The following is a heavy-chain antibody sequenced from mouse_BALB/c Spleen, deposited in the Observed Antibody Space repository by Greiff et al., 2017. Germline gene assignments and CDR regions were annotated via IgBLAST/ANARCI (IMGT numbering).Heavy chain of an antibody. CDR2: ISSGGSYT. CDR3: ARDRYEGGLIDY. D-gene: IGHD2-14*01. CDR1: GFTFSSYT. Sequence: EVHLVESGGGLVKPGGSLKLSCAASGFTFSSYTMSWVRQTPEKRLEWVATISSGGSYTYYPDSVKGRFTISRDNAKNTLYLQMNSLQTDDTAMYYCARDRYEGGLIDYWGQGTTLTVSS. V-gene: IGHV5-6-4*01. J-gene: IGHJ2*01.